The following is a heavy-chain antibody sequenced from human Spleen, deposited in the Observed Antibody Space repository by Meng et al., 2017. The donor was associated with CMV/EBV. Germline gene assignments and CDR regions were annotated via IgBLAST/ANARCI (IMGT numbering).Heavy chain of an antibody. CDR3: ARGYDFWSGPDY. Sequence: GSLRLSCTVSGYSISSGYYWGWIRQPPGKGLEWIGSIYHSGSTHYNPSLKSRVTISVDTSKNQFSLKLSSVTAADTAVYYCARGYDFWSGPDYWGQGTLVTVSS. CDR2: IYHSGST. D-gene: IGHD3-3*01. CDR1: GYSISSGYY. V-gene: IGHV4-38-2*02. J-gene: IGHJ4*02.